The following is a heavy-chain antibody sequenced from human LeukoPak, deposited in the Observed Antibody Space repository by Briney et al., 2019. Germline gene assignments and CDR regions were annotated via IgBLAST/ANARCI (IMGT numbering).Heavy chain of an antibody. Sequence: GGSLRLSCAASGFTFSSYGMHWVRQAPGKGLEWVAVISYDGSNKYYADSVKGRFTISRDNSKNTLYLQMNSLRAEDTAVYYCAKASDPRFLLRKLDYWGQGTLVTVSS. CDR2: ISYDGSNK. J-gene: IGHJ4*02. CDR3: AKASDPRFLLRKLDY. CDR1: GFTFSSYG. D-gene: IGHD1-26*01. V-gene: IGHV3-30*18.